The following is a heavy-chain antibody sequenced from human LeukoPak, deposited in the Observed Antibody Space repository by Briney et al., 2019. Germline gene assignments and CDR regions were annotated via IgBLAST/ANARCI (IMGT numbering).Heavy chain of an antibody. V-gene: IGHV3-23*01. CDR3: AKMGTYYGNTNYYYGMDV. J-gene: IGHJ6*02. D-gene: IGHD3-10*01. CDR1: GFIFSSYA. Sequence: PGGSLRLSCAASGFIFSSYAMSWVRQAPGKGLEWVSGISGSGDNTYYADSVKGRFTISRDNSKNTLYVQLNSLRAEDTAVYYCAKMGTYYGNTNYYYGMDVWGQGTTVTVSS. CDR2: ISGSGDNT.